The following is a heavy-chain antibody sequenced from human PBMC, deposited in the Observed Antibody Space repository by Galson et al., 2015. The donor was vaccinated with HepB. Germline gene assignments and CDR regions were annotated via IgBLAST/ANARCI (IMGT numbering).Heavy chain of an antibody. CDR3: ARDRPEGRFLEWFNYYYYYMDV. CDR1: GYTFTSYG. Sequence: SVKVSCKASGYTFTSYGISWVRQAPGQGREWMGWISAYNGNTNYAQKLQGRVTMTTDTSTSTAYMELRSLRSDDTAVYYCARDRPEGRFLEWFNYYYYYMDVWGKGTTVTVSS. CDR2: ISAYNGNT. D-gene: IGHD3-3*01. J-gene: IGHJ6*03. V-gene: IGHV1-18*01.